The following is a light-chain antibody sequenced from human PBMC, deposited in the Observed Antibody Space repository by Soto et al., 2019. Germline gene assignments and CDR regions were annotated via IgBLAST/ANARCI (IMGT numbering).Light chain of an antibody. Sequence: DIQMTQSPSSLSASVGDRVTITCQASQDINNYLNWYQQKPGKAPKLLIYDASNLETGVPSRFRGSGSGTDFTFTISSLQPEDFAIYYCQQCDNLPYTFGQGTDLEIK. CDR3: QQCDNLPYT. V-gene: IGKV1-33*01. J-gene: IGKJ2*01. CDR1: QDINNY. CDR2: DAS.